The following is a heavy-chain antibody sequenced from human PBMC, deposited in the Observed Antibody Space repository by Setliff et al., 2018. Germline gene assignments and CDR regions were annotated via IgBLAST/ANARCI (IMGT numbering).Heavy chain of an antibody. CDR3: AKASGDYNFWSGSKYYYYYYYMDV. D-gene: IGHD3-3*01. CDR2: IYSGGST. CDR1: GFTVSSNY. Sequence: SLRLSCAASGFTVSSNYMSWVRQAPGKGLEWVSVIYSGGSTYYADSVKGRFTISRDNARNSVYLQMNSLRPEDTAVYYCAKASGDYNFWSGSKYYYYYYYMDVWGKGTTVTVSS. V-gene: IGHV3-53*05. J-gene: IGHJ6*03.